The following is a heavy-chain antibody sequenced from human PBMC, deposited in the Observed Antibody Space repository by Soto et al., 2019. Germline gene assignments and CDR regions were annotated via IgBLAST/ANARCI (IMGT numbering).Heavy chain of an antibody. Sequence: SETLSLTRTVSGGSISRYYWNWIRQPPGKGLEWIGYIYYSGSTNYNPSLKSRVTISVDTSKNQFSLKLSSVTAADTAVYYCARRRYDILTGYHWIDYWGQGTLVTVSS. CDR2: IYYSGST. V-gene: IGHV4-59*08. D-gene: IGHD3-9*01. CDR3: ARRRYDILTGYHWIDY. J-gene: IGHJ4*02. CDR1: GGSISRYY.